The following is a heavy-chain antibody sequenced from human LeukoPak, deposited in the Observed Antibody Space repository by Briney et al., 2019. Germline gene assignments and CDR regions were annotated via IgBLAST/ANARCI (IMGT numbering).Heavy chain of an antibody. J-gene: IGHJ4*02. CDR1: GYTFTSYG. D-gene: IGHD3-22*01. CDR3: ARDRSPRHYYDTSDYHGAAEY. CDR2: ISGYNGYT. V-gene: IGHV1-18*01. Sequence: ASVKVSCKASGYTFTSYGFSWVRQAPGQGLEWMGWISGYNGYTNYAQRLQGRVAMTTDTSTSTAYMELRSLRSDDTAVYYCARDRSPRHYYDTSDYHGAAEYWGQGTLVTVSS.